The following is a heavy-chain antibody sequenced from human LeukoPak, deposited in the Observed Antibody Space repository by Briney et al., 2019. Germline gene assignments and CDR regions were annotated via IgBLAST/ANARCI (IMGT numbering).Heavy chain of an antibody. CDR3: ARDKESSGWYLTPYYYGMDV. V-gene: IGHV3-11*06. CDR1: GFPFSDYY. Sequence: GGSLRLSCAASGFPFSDYYMTWIRQAPGKGLEWISYVGSSSTYTHYADSVKGRFTISRDNAKNSLYLQMNSLRAEDTAVYYCARDKESSGWYLTPYYYGMDVWGKGTTVTVSS. J-gene: IGHJ6*04. D-gene: IGHD6-13*01. CDR2: VGSSSTYT.